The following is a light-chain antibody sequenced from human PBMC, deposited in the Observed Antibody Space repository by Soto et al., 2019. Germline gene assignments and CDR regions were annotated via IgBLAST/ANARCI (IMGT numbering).Light chain of an antibody. J-gene: IGLJ1*01. Sequence: QSALTQPASVSGSPGQSITISCTGTSSDVGGSNYVSWYQQHPGKAPKLMIYEVSNRPSGVSNRFSGSKSGNTASLTISGLLAEDEADYYCSSYTSSSTYVFGTGTKLTVL. CDR2: EVS. CDR3: SSYTSSSTYV. V-gene: IGLV2-14*01. CDR1: SSDVGGSNY.